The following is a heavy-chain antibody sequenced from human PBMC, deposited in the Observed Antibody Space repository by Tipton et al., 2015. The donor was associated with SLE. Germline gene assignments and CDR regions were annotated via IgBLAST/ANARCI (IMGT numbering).Heavy chain of an antibody. Sequence: TLSLTCTVSGASISSNCYFWGWIRQPPGKGLDWIGSMYYSGTTGGSNYYNPSLESRVTMSVDASNNHFSLKLSSVTAADTAVYYCARENVAADGALDVWGQGTMVTVSS. V-gene: IGHV4-39*02. J-gene: IGHJ3*01. D-gene: IGHD6-13*01. CDR1: GASISSNCYF. CDR2: MYYSGTTGGSN. CDR3: ARENVAADGALDV.